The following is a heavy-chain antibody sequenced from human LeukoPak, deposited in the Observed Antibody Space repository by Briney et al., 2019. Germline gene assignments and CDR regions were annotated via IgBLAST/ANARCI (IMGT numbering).Heavy chain of an antibody. CDR3: ARASLDYSDSSGNPIH. J-gene: IGHJ4*02. V-gene: IGHV4-34*01. CDR2: INHSGST. D-gene: IGHD3-22*01. Sequence: SETLSLTCAVYGGSFSGYYWSWLRQPPGKGLEWIGEINHSGSTNYNPSLKSRVTISVDTSKNQFSLKLSSVTAADTAVYYCARASLDYSDSSGNPIHWGQGTLVTVSS. CDR1: GGSFSGYY.